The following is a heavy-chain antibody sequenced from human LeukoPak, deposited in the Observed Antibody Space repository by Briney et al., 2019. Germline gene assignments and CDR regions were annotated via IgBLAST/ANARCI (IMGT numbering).Heavy chain of an antibody. D-gene: IGHD3-22*01. Sequence: ASVKVSCKASGYTFISYYMHWVRQAPGQGLEWMGIINPGDGGASYAQKFQGRLTMSRDTSTSTLYMELSSLRSEDTAIYYCARKAPHDTSGWYFDLWGRGTLVTVSS. CDR2: INPGDGGA. CDR3: ARKAPHDTSGWYFDL. V-gene: IGHV1-46*01. J-gene: IGHJ2*01. CDR1: GYTFISYY.